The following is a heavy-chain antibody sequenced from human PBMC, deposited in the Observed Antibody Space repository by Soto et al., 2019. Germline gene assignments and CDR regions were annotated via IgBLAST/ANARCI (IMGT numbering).Heavy chain of an antibody. Sequence: KASETLSLTCTVSGGSISSSSYYWGWIRQPPGKGLEWIGSIYYSGSTYYNPSLKSRVTISVDTSKNQFSLKLSSVTAADTAVYYCARHRATMHPGWFDPWGQGTLVTVSS. D-gene: IGHD3-10*01. CDR1: GGSISSSSYY. CDR2: IYYSGST. J-gene: IGHJ5*02. CDR3: ARHRATMHPGWFDP. V-gene: IGHV4-39*01.